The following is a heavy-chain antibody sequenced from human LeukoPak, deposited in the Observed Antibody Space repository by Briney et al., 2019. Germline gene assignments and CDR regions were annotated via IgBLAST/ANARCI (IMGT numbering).Heavy chain of an antibody. V-gene: IGHV4-4*07. J-gene: IGHJ4*02. D-gene: IGHD6-19*01. CDR2: IYTSGST. Sequence: PSETLSLTCTVSGGSISSYYWSWIRRPAGKGLEWIGRIYTSGSTNYNPSLKSRVTMSVDTSKNQFSLKLSSVTAADTAVYYCARLIYSSGWYSDYWDQGTLVTVSS. CDR1: GGSISSYY. CDR3: ARLIYSSGWYSDY.